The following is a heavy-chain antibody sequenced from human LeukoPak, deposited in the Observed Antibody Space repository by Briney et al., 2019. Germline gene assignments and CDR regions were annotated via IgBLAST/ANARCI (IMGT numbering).Heavy chain of an antibody. D-gene: IGHD4-17*01. CDR1: GFTFSSYS. J-gene: IGHJ4*02. Sequence: GGSLRLSCATSGFTFSSYSMNWVRRAPGKGLEWVSSISSSSSYIYYADSVKGRFTISRDNAKNSLYLQMNSLRAEDTAVYYCAREADYGDYEFDYWGQGTLVTVSS. CDR3: AREADYGDYEFDY. V-gene: IGHV3-21*01. CDR2: ISSSSSYI.